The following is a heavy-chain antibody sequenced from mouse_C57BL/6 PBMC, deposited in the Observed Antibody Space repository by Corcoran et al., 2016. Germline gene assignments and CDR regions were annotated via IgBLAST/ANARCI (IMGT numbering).Heavy chain of an antibody. CDR3: ARDSNWETSMDY. CDR2: ISYDGSN. Sequence: DVQLQESGPGLVKPSQSLSLTCSVTGYSITSGYYWNWIRQFPGNKLEWMGYISYDGSNNYNPSLKNRISITRDTSKNQFFLKLNSVTTEDTATYYCARDSNWETSMDYWGQGTSVTVSS. CDR1: GYSITSGYY. V-gene: IGHV3-6*01. D-gene: IGHD4-1*01. J-gene: IGHJ4*01.